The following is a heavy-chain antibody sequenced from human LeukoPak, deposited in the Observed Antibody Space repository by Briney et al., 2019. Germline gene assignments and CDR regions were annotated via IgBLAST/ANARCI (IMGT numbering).Heavy chain of an antibody. Sequence: SVKVSCKASGGTFSSYAISWVRQAPGQGLEWMGRIIPIFGIANYAQKFQGRVTITADKSTSTACMELSSLRSEDTAVYYCARVGGNYYDSSGYYDYWGQGTLVTVSS. D-gene: IGHD3-22*01. CDR1: GGTFSSYA. CDR2: IIPIFGIA. J-gene: IGHJ4*02. V-gene: IGHV1-69*04. CDR3: ARVGGNYYDSSGYYDY.